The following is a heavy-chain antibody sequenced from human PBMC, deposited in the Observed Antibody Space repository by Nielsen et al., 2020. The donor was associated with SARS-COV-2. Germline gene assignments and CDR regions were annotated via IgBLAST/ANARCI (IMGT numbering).Heavy chain of an antibody. CDR1: GFTFSSYS. V-gene: IGHV3-48*02. CDR2: ISSSSSTI. CDR3: ARVTKSPYYYGMDV. D-gene: IGHD4-11*01. Sequence: GESLKISCAASGFTFSSYSMNWVRQAPGKGLEWVSSISSSSSTIYYADSVKGRFTISRDNAKNSLYLQMNSLRDEDTAVYYCARVTKSPYYYGMDVWGQGTTVTVSS. J-gene: IGHJ6*02.